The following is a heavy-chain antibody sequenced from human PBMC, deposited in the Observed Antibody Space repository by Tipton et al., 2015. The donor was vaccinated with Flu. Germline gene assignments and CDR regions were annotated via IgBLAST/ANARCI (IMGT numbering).Heavy chain of an antibody. D-gene: IGHD2-21*02. CDR3: SRERESEAYCGGDCYSSMDY. Sequence: VQLVQSGGGLVKPGRSLRLSCTTSGFTFVHYAMTWFRQAPGKGLEWVGFIRSKAYGGTTEYAASVKGRFTISRDDSKSIAYLQMNSLKTEDTAVYYCSRERESEAYCGGDCYSSMDYWSQGTLVTVSS. J-gene: IGHJ4*02. CDR2: IRSKAYGGTT. CDR1: GFTFVHYA. V-gene: IGHV3-49*05.